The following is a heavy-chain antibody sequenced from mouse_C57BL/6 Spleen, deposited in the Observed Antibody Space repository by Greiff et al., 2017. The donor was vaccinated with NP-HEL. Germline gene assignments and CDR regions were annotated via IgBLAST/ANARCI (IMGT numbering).Heavy chain of an antibody. Sequence: VQLQQSGPELVKPGASVKISCKASGYAFSSSWMNWVKQRPGKGLEWIGRIYPGDGDTNYNGKFKGKATLTADKSSSTAYMQLSSLTSEDSAVYFCAANFFDYWGQGTTLTVSS. CDR3: AANFFDY. D-gene: IGHD4-1*01. CDR1: GYAFSSSW. J-gene: IGHJ2*01. V-gene: IGHV1-82*01. CDR2: IYPGDGDT.